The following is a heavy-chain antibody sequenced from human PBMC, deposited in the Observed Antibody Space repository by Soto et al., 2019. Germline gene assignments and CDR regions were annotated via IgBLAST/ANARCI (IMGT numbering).Heavy chain of an antibody. CDR3: ARDRGYYYDSSGYYPYYFDY. CDR1: GFTFSSYS. J-gene: IGHJ4*02. Sequence: EVQLVESGGGLIKPGGSLRLSCAASGFTFSSYSMNWVRQAPGKGLEWVSSISSSSSYIYYADSVKGRFTISRDNAKNSLYLQMNSLRAEDTAVYYCARDRGYYYDSSGYYPYYFDYWGQGTLVTVSS. V-gene: IGHV3-21*01. D-gene: IGHD3-22*01. CDR2: ISSSSSYI.